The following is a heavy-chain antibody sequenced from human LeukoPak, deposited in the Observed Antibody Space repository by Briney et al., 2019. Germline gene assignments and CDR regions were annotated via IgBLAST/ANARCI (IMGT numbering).Heavy chain of an antibody. D-gene: IGHD3-10*01. CDR2: ISSASNTI. Sequence: PGGSLRLSCAASGFTFSSYSMNWVRQASGKGLEWISYISSASNTIYYADSVKGRFTTSRDNAKNSVYLQMNSLRAEDTAMYYCARDGWFGDYNWFDPWGQGTLVTVSS. J-gene: IGHJ5*02. CDR3: ARDGWFGDYNWFDP. CDR1: GFTFSSYS. V-gene: IGHV3-48*01.